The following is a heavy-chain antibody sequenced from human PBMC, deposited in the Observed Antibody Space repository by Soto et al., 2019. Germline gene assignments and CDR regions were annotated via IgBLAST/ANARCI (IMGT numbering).Heavy chain of an antibody. D-gene: IGHD3-16*01. J-gene: IGHJ4*02. Sequence: QVQLVQSGAEVKKPGASVKVSCKASGYTFTSYGMHWVRQAPGQRLEGMGWINAGNGNTKYSQKFQGRVTITRDTSESTAYMELSSLRSEDTAGYYCARGLNVYYFDYWGQGTLVTVSS. V-gene: IGHV1-3*01. CDR2: INAGNGNT. CDR1: GYTFTSYG. CDR3: ARGLNVYYFDY.